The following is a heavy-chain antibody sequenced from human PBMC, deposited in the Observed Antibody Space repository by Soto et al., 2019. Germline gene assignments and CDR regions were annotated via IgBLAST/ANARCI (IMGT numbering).Heavy chain of an antibody. CDR2: MNPNSGNT. Sequence: ASVKVSCKASGYTFTSYDINWVRQATGQGLEWMGWMNPNSGNTGYAQKFQGRVTMTRNTSISTAYMELSSLRSEDTAVYYCAGSLGDVVPAADDAFDIWGQGTMVTVSS. J-gene: IGHJ3*02. D-gene: IGHD2-2*01. CDR3: AGSLGDVVPAADDAFDI. V-gene: IGHV1-8*01. CDR1: GYTFTSYD.